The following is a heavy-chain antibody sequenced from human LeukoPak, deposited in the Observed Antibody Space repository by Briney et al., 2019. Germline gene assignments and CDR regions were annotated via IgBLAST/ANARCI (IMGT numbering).Heavy chain of an antibody. CDR3: ARGNIAEEEGGMDV. Sequence: ASVKVSCTASGYTFTSYDINWVRQATGQGLEWMGWMNPNSGNTGYAQKFQGRVTITRNTSISTAYMELSSLRSEDTAVYYCARGNIAEEEGGMDVWGQGTTVTVSS. V-gene: IGHV1-8*03. D-gene: IGHD6-13*01. CDR2: MNPNSGNT. J-gene: IGHJ6*02. CDR1: GYTFTSYD.